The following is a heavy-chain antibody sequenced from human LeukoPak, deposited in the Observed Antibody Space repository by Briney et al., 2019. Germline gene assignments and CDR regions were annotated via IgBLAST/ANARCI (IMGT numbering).Heavy chain of an antibody. J-gene: IGHJ4*02. CDR2: ISYDGSNK. D-gene: IGHD4-17*01. Sequence: GGSLRLSCAASGFTFSSYGMHWVRQAPGKGLEWVAVISYDGSNKYYADSVKGRFTISRDNSKNTLYLQMNSLRAEDTAVYYCAKGTMVTTVAYFDYWGQGTLVTVSS. V-gene: IGHV3-30*18. CDR1: GFTFSSYG. CDR3: AKGTMVTTVAYFDY.